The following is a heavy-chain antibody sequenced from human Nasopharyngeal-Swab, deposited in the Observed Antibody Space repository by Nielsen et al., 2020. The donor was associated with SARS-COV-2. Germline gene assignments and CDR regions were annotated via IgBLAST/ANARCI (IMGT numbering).Heavy chain of an antibody. D-gene: IGHD3-9*01. V-gene: IGHV4-30-4*01. CDR3: ARGVMGAERYHNIMTGYFFDP. J-gene: IGHJ5*02. Sequence: WIRQPPGKGLEWLGYIYFSGNTYYNPSLKSRVTMSVDTSKMQFSLKLESVTAADTAVYYCARGVMGAERYHNIMTGYFFDPWGQGTLVTVSS. CDR2: IYFSGNT.